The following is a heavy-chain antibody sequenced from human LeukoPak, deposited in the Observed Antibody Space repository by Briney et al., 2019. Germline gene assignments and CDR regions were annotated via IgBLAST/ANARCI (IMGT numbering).Heavy chain of an antibody. D-gene: IGHD3-10*01. J-gene: IGHJ4*02. V-gene: IGHV4-38-2*02. CDR3: ARGRGHQDY. CDR2: IYHSGST. Sequence: SETLSLTCTVSGYSISSGYYWGWIRQPPGKGLEWIGSIYHSGSTYYNPSLKSRVTISVDTSKNQFSLKLSSVTAADTAVYYCARGRGHQDYWGQGTLVTVSS. CDR1: GYSISSGYY.